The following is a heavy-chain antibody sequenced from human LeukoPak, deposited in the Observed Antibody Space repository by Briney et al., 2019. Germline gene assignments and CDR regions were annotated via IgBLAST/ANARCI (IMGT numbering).Heavy chain of an antibody. Sequence: ASVKVSFTTSGYRFSSYGIIWVRQAPGQGLEWMGWISAYNGDTNSAQKFQGRVTMTTDTSASTAYMELRSLRSDDTAVYYCARPLTYYYDSNGRYAFEIWGQGTMVAVSS. CDR1: GYRFSSYG. J-gene: IGHJ3*02. V-gene: IGHV1-18*01. CDR2: ISAYNGDT. D-gene: IGHD3-22*01. CDR3: ARPLTYYYDSNGRYAFEI.